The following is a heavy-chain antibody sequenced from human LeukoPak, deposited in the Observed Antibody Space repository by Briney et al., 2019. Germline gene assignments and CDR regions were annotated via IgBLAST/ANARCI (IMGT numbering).Heavy chain of an antibody. Sequence: PSQTLSLTCTVSGGSISSGSYYWSWIRQPAGKGLEWIGSNSGSTYYNPSLKSRVTISVDTSKNQFSLKLSSVTAADTAVYYCASLNWNDVAYYFDYWGQGTLVTVSS. D-gene: IGHD1-1*01. CDR2: NSGST. CDR1: GGSISSGSYY. CDR3: ASLNWNDVAYYFDY. V-gene: IGHV4-61*02. J-gene: IGHJ4*02.